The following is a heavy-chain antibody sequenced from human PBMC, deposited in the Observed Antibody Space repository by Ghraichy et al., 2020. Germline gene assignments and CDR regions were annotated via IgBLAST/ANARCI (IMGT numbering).Heavy chain of an antibody. D-gene: IGHD1-26*01. CDR2: ISSSSSYI. CDR3: ARDGPFMSYPGAFDI. J-gene: IGHJ3*02. CDR1: GFTFSSYS. Sequence: GSLRLSCAASGFTFSSYSMNWVRQAPGKGLEWVSSISSSSSYIYYADSVKGRFTISRDNAKNSLYLQMNSLRAEDTAVYYCARDGPFMSYPGAFDIWGQGTMVTVSS. V-gene: IGHV3-21*01.